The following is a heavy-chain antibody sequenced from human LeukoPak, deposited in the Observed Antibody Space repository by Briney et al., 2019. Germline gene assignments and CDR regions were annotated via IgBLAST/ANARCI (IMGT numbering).Heavy chain of an antibody. V-gene: IGHV4-39*02. CDR2: IYYSGST. D-gene: IGHD6-13*01. CDR3: ARDPGYSSSWNWFDP. J-gene: IGHJ5*02. CDR1: GGSISSSSYY. Sequence: PSETLSLTCTVSGGSISSSSYYWGWIRQPPGKGLEWIGSIYYSGSTYYNPSLKSRVTISVDTSKNQFSLKLSSVTAADTAVYYCARDPGYSSSWNWFDPWGQGTLVTVSS.